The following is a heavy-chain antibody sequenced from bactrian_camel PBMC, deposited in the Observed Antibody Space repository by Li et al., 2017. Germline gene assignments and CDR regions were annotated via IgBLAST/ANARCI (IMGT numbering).Heavy chain of an antibody. Sequence: DVQLVESGGGSVQAGGSLRLSCAASGLTSSAYCMGWFRQTPGKEREGVAVTHTSSRTTYYADSLKGRFTISQDRAKRTIYLQMDSLKPEDTAMYYCASKPGTYCRSAARVVDYNYWGQGTQVTVS. CDR2: THTSSRTT. V-gene: IGHV3S40*01. J-gene: IGHJ4*01. CDR1: GLTSSAYC. CDR3: ASKPGTYCRSAARVVDYNY. D-gene: IGHD1*01.